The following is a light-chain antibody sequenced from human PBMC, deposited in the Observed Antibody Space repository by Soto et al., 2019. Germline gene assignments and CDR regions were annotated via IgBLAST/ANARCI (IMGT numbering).Light chain of an antibody. CDR3: SSYTSRSTLDYV. J-gene: IGLJ1*01. CDR1: SSDVGGYNY. V-gene: IGLV2-14*01. CDR2: EVS. Sequence: QSALTQPASVSGSPGQSITISCTGTSSDVGGYNYVSWYQQHPGKAPKLMIYEVSNRPSGGSNRFSGSKSGNTASLTISALQAEDEADYYCSSYTSRSTLDYVFGSGTNVTVL.